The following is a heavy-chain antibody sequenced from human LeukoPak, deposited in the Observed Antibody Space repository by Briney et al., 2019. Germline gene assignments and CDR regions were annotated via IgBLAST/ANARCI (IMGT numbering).Heavy chain of an antibody. CDR3: ARGSPVDY. J-gene: IGHJ4*02. V-gene: IGHV3-7*01. CDR2: IKQDGSEK. CDR1: GFTFSDYW. Sequence: GGSLRLSCVASGFTFSDYWMTWVRQAPGEGLEWVANIKQDGSEKYYVDSVKGRFTISRDNAKNSLYLQMNTLRAEDTAVYYCARGSPVDYWGQGTLVTVSS.